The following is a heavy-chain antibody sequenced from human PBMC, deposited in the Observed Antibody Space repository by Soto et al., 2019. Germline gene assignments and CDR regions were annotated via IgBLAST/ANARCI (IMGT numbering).Heavy chain of an antibody. CDR3: ATLDDYIWGSYRFNDS. V-gene: IGHV1-24*01. CDR2: FDPEDGET. Sequence: QVQLVQSGAEVKKPGASVKVYCKVSGYTLTELSMHWVRQAPGKGLEWMGGFDPEDGETIYAQKFQGRVTMTEDTSTDTAYMELSSVRSEDTAVYYCATLDDYIWGSYRFNDSWGQGTLVTVSS. D-gene: IGHD3-16*02. CDR1: GYTLTELS. J-gene: IGHJ4*02.